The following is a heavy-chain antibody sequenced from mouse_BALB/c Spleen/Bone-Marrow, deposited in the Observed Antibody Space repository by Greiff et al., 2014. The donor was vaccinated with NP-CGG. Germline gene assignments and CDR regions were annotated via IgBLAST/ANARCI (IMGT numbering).Heavy chain of an antibody. V-gene: IGHV14-3*02. CDR1: GFNIKDTY. J-gene: IGHJ1*01. CDR2: IDPANGNT. D-gene: IGHD4-1*01. Sequence: LVESVAEPVKPGASVKLSCTASGFNIKDTYMHWVKQRPEQGLEWIGRIDPANGNTKYDPKFQGKATITADTSSNTAYLQLSSLTSEDTAVYYCARWVKLGRGYFDVWGAGTTVTVSS. CDR3: ARWVKLGRGYFDV.